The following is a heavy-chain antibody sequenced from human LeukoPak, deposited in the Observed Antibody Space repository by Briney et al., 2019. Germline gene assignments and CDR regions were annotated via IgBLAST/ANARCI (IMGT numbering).Heavy chain of an antibody. CDR3: ASRVGGSYLIPFDY. CDR2: IKHDGSEK. CDR1: GFTFSNYW. D-gene: IGHD1-26*01. J-gene: IGHJ4*02. Sequence: PGGSLRLSCAASGFTFSNYWMSWVRQPPGKGLEWVANIKHDGSEKYCVDSVEGRFTIPRDNAKNSLYLQMNSLRAEDTAVYYCASRVGGSYLIPFDYWGQGTLVTVSS. V-gene: IGHV3-7*01.